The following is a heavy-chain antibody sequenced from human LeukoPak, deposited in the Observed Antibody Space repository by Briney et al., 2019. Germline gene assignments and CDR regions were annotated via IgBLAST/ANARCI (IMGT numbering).Heavy chain of an antibody. J-gene: IGHJ4*02. Sequence: PGGSLRLSCAASGFTFSSYWMSWVRQAPGKGLEWVANIKQDGSEKYYVDSVKGRFTISRDNAKNSLYLQMNSLRAEDTAVYYCAKARHYYDSSGYTDYWGQGTLVTVSS. CDR2: IKQDGSEK. CDR3: AKARHYYDSSGYTDY. CDR1: GFTFSSYW. D-gene: IGHD3-22*01. V-gene: IGHV3-7*01.